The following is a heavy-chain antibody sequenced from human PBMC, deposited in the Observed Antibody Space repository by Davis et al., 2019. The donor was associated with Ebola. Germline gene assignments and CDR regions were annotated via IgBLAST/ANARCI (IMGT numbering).Heavy chain of an antibody. Sequence: SETLSLTCAVYGGSFSGYYWSWIRQRPGKGLEWIGEINHSGSTNYNPSLKSRVTISVDTSKNQFSLKLSSVTAADTAVYYCARVDIVVVPAAYYYYGMDVWGKGTTVTVSS. CDR3: ARVDIVVVPAAYYYYGMDV. CDR1: GGSFSGYY. V-gene: IGHV4-34*01. J-gene: IGHJ6*04. CDR2: INHSGST. D-gene: IGHD2-2*03.